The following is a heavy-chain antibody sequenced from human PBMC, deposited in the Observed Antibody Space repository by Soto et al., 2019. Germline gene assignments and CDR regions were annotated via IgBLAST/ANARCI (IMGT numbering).Heavy chain of an antibody. J-gene: IGHJ6*02. D-gene: IGHD3-3*01. Sequence: SVKVSCKASGGTFSSYPINWVRQAPGQGLEWMGGIIPIFGTANYAQKFQGRVTITADESTSTAYMELSSLRSEDTAVYYCARVSSRYYDFWSGSDYGMDVWGQGTTVTVSS. CDR1: GGTFSSYP. CDR2: IIPIFGTA. V-gene: IGHV1-69*13. CDR3: ARVSSRYYDFWSGSDYGMDV.